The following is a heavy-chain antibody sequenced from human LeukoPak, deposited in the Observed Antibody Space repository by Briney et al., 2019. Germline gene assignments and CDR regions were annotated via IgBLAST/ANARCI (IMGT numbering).Heavy chain of an antibody. D-gene: IGHD3-9*01. CDR1: GFTFSDHY. Sequence: GGSLRLPCAASGFTFSDHYMDWVRQAPGKGLEWVGRTRNKANSYTTEYAASVKGRFTISRDDSKNSLYLQMNSLKTEDTAVYYCARVPVYYDILTGYYPGHFDYWGQGTLVTVSS. J-gene: IGHJ4*02. V-gene: IGHV3-72*01. CDR3: ARVPVYYDILTGYYPGHFDY. CDR2: TRNKANSYTT.